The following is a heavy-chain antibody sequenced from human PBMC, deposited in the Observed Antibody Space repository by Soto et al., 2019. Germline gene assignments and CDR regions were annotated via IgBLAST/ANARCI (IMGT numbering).Heavy chain of an antibody. CDR2: INPSGGST. Sequence: QVQLVQSGAEVKEPGASVKVSCKASGYTFTHYYIHWVRQAPGQGLEWMGMINPSGGSTDYAQKFQGRVTMTTDTSTTTVYMELSSLRSDDTAVYYCARPPFPGCINGVCYPCDHWGQGTPVTVSS. CDR1: GYTFTHYY. D-gene: IGHD2-8*01. J-gene: IGHJ4*02. CDR3: ARPPFPGCINGVCYPCDH. V-gene: IGHV1-46*01.